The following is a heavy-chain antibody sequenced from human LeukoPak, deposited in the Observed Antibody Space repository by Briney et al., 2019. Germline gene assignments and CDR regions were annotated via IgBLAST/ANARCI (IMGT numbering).Heavy chain of an antibody. Sequence: GGSLRLSRVASGFTFRSYGMHWVRQAPGKGLEWVAFIGYDGRDNFNADSVKGRFTISRDNSKNTVDLQMISLRAEDTAVYYCAKIAAAGTYFDYWGQGTLVTVSS. CDR1: GFTFRSYG. V-gene: IGHV3-30*02. CDR2: IGYDGRDN. CDR3: AKIAAAGTYFDY. D-gene: IGHD6-13*01. J-gene: IGHJ4*02.